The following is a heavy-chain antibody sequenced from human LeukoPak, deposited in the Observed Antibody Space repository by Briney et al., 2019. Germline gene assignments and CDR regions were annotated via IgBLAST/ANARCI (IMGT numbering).Heavy chain of an antibody. CDR2: IRSKACGGTT. CDR1: GFSFGDYA. D-gene: IGHD4-23*01. Sequence: PGGSLRLSCTASGFSFGDYAMSWVRQAPGKGLEWVGFIRSKACGGTTEYAASVKGRFTISRDDSKSIAYLQMNSLKTEDTAVYYCTSGGTSYYWGQGTLVTVSS. J-gene: IGHJ4*02. V-gene: IGHV3-49*04. CDR3: TSGGTSYY.